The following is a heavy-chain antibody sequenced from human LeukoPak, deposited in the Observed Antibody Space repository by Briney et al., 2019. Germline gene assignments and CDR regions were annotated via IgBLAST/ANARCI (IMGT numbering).Heavy chain of an antibody. Sequence: PGGSLRLSCAASGFTFSSYSMNWVRQAPGKGLEWVSSISSSSSYIYYADSVKGRFTISRDNAKNSLYLQMNSLRAEDTAVYYCASLASSIAARQVPRWGQGTLVTVSS. V-gene: IGHV3-21*01. CDR3: ASLASSIAARQVPR. J-gene: IGHJ4*02. D-gene: IGHD6-6*01. CDR2: ISSSSSYI. CDR1: GFTFSSYS.